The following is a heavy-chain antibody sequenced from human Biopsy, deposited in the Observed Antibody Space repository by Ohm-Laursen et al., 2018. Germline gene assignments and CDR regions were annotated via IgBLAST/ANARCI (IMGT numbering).Heavy chain of an antibody. J-gene: IGHJ4*02. CDR2: MNHGGST. Sequence: SLRLSCAASGFIFSTYTMNWVRQPPGKGLEWIGEMNHGGSTNYNSSLKSRVTISVDTSKNQFSLKLNSVTAADTAVYYCARGSNWNDWSFDYWGQGTVVTVPS. CDR1: GFIFSTYT. D-gene: IGHD1-20*01. CDR3: ARGSNWNDWSFDY. V-gene: IGHV4-34*01.